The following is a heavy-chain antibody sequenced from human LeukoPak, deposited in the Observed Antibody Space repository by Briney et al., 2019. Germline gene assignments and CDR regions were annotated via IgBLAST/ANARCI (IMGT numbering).Heavy chain of an antibody. Sequence: SETLSLTCTVSGGSISSSSYYWGWIRQPPGKGLEWIGSIYYSGNTYYNPSLKSRVTISVDTSKNQFSLKLSSVTAADTAVYYCARDSNSEVDYWGQGTLVTVSS. D-gene: IGHD2/OR15-2a*01. J-gene: IGHJ4*02. CDR2: IYYSGNT. V-gene: IGHV4-39*07. CDR1: GGSISSSSYY. CDR3: ARDSNSEVDY.